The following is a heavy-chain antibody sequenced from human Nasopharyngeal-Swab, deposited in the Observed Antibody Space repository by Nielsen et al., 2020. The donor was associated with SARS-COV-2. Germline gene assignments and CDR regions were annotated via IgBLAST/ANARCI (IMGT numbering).Heavy chain of an antibody. Sequence: SVKVSCKASGGTFSSHAINWVRQAPGQGLEWMGGIIPIFGTANYAQKFQGRVTITADESTSTVYMELSSLRSEDMAVYYCARGVVPAAMHGWFDPWGQGTLVTVSS. CDR3: ARGVVPAAMHGWFDP. J-gene: IGHJ5*02. CDR2: IIPIFGTA. V-gene: IGHV1-69*13. D-gene: IGHD2-2*01. CDR1: GGTFSSHA.